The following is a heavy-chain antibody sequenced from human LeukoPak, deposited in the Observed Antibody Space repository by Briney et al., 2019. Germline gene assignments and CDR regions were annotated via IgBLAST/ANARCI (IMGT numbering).Heavy chain of an antibody. Sequence: GASVKVSCKASGYTFTSYGISWVRQAPGQGLEWMGWISAYNGNTNYAQKLQGRVTITRDTSASTAYMELSSLRSEDTAVYYCARDGGYSGYDFFDYWGQGTLVTVSS. V-gene: IGHV1-18*04. CDR1: GYTFTSYG. CDR3: ARDGGYSGYDFFDY. D-gene: IGHD5-12*01. J-gene: IGHJ4*02. CDR2: ISAYNGNT.